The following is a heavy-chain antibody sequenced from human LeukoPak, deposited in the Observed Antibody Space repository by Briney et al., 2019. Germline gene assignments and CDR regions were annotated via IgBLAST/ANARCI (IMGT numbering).Heavy chain of an antibody. V-gene: IGHV1-24*01. J-gene: IGHJ4*02. Sequence: ASVKVSCKVSGYTLTELSMHWVRQAPGKGLEWMGGFDPEDGETIYAQKFQGRVTITADESTSTAYMELSSLRSEDTAVYYCARGLLNSSSWFEYDYWGQGTLVTVSS. CDR1: GYTLTELS. D-gene: IGHD6-13*01. CDR3: ARGLLNSSSWFEYDY. CDR2: FDPEDGET.